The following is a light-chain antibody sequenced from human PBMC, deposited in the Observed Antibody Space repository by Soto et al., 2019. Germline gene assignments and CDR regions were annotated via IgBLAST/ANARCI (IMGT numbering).Light chain of an antibody. CDR2: KAS. J-gene: IGKJ1*01. Sequence: DIQMTQSPSTLSGSVGDRVTISCRASQTISSWLAWYQQKPGKAPKILIYKASTLKSGVPSRFSGSGSGTEFTLTISRLQPDDFSTYYCQQYNSYSWTFGQGTKVDIK. CDR3: QQYNSYSWT. V-gene: IGKV1-5*03. CDR1: QTISSW.